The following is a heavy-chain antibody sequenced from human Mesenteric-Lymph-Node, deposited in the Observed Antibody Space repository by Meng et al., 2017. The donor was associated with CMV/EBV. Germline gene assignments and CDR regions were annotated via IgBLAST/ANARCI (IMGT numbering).Heavy chain of an antibody. CDR3: ARGDGDYGMDV. D-gene: IGHD4-17*01. CDR1: GFTFDDYA. J-gene: IGHJ6*02. CDR2: ISGDGGNI. Sequence: GGSLRLSCAASGFTFDDYAMHWVRQVPGKGLEWVSGISGDGGNIGYADSVWGRFTISRDNAKKSLYLQMNSLRAEDTAVYYCARGDGDYGMDVWGQGTTVTVSS. V-gene: IGHV3-9*01.